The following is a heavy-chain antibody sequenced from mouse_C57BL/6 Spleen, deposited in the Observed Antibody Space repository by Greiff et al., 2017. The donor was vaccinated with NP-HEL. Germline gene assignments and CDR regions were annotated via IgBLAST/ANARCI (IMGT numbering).Heavy chain of an antibody. CDR2: IYPSDSET. CDR1: GYTFTSYW. J-gene: IGHJ2*01. V-gene: IGHV1-61*01. D-gene: IGHD1-1*01. CDR3: ARGSITTVVAYYFDY. Sequence: VQLQQPGAELVRPGSSVKLSCKASGYTFTSYWMDWVKQRPGQGLEWIGNIYPSDSETHYNQKFKDKATLTVDKSSSTAYMQLSSLTSEDSAVYYCARGSITTVVAYYFDYWGQGTTLTVSS.